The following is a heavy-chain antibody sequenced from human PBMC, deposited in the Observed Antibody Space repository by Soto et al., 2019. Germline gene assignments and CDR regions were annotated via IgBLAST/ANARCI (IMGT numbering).Heavy chain of an antibody. J-gene: IGHJ3*02. CDR1: GYTFTSYG. Sequence: GASVKVSCKASGYTFTSYGISWVRQAPGQGLEWMGWISAYNGNTNYAQKLQGRVTMTTDTSTSTAYMELRSRRSDDTAVYYCAREVLCCSGGSCYPDAFDIWGQRTMVIVSS. CDR2: ISAYNGNT. CDR3: AREVLCCSGGSCYPDAFDI. D-gene: IGHD2-15*01. V-gene: IGHV1-18*01.